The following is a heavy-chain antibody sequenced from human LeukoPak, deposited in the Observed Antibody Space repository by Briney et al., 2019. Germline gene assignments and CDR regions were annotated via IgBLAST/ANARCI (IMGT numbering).Heavy chain of an antibody. D-gene: IGHD3-10*01. CDR1: GFTFTSYG. CDR3: ASDLSPVVRASPMGY. CDR2: ITYDGYYK. J-gene: IGHJ4*02. V-gene: IGHV3-30*03. Sequence: GGSLRLSCTASGFTFTSYGRHWVRQAPGKGLEWVALITYDGYYKYYSDSVKGRFTISSGTSKNTLYLQMNSLRAEDTAVYYCASDLSPVVRASPMGYWGQGTPVTVSS.